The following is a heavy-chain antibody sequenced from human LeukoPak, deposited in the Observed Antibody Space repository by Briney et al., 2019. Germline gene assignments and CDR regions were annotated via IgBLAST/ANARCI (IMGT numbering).Heavy chain of an antibody. V-gene: IGHV4-61*01. D-gene: IGHD3-22*01. CDR2: IYYSGST. CDR3: ARVFSDSSGYYPWDYFDY. CDR1: GASVSSGSYY. Sequence: SETLSLTCTVSGASVSSGSYYWSWIRQPPGKGLEWIGYIYYSGSTNYTPSLKSRVTISVDTSKNQFSLKLSSVTAADTAVYYCARVFSDSSGYYPWDYFDYWGQGTLVTVSS. J-gene: IGHJ4*02.